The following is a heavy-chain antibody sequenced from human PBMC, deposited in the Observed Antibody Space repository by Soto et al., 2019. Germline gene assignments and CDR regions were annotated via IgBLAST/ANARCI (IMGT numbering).Heavy chain of an antibody. J-gene: IGHJ1*01. V-gene: IGHV4-39*01. Sequence: QLQLQESGPGLVKPSETLSLTCTVSGGSISTSYYWGWIRQPPGKGLEWIGSIYYTGSPYYNPSPQRRVNISVRTAKSQFSLELSSVTAADTAVYYCATVWFGESQHWGQGTLVTVSS. D-gene: IGHD3-10*01. CDR2: IYYTGSP. CDR1: GGSISTSYY. CDR3: ATVWFGESQH.